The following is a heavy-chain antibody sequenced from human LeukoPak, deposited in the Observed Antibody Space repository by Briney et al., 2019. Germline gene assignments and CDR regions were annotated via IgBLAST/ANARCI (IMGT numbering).Heavy chain of an antibody. CDR1: GFSFSDYY. Sequence: PGGSLRLSCAASGFSFSDYYMSWIRQAPGKGLEWVSYISSSGSIIYHADSVKGRFTISRDNAKKSLYLQMNSLRAEDTAVYYCARAWDSSGWEEGGYYFDYWGQGTLVTVSS. J-gene: IGHJ4*02. D-gene: IGHD6-19*01. CDR2: ISSSGSII. CDR3: ARAWDSSGWEEGGYYFDY. V-gene: IGHV3-11*01.